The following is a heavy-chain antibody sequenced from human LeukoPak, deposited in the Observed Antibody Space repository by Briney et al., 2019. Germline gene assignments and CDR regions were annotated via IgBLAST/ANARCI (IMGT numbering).Heavy chain of an antibody. Sequence: SVKVSCKASGGTFSRYTISWVRQAPGRGLECMGRIIPILGIANYAQKFQGRVTITAGKSTSTAYMELSSLRSEDTAVYYCARDSGRGGSYGTYYFDYWGQGTLVTVSS. CDR3: ARDSGRGGSYGTYYFDY. CDR1: GGTFSRYT. CDR2: IIPILGIA. D-gene: IGHD1-26*01. J-gene: IGHJ4*02. V-gene: IGHV1-69*04.